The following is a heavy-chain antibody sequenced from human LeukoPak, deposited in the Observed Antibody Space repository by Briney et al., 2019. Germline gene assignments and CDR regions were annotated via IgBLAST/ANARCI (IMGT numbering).Heavy chain of an antibody. D-gene: IGHD4-23*01. J-gene: IGHJ3*02. CDR2: ISGDGSST. CDR1: GFTFSSYR. CDR3: ARDKYGGNSNAFDI. Sequence: GGSLRLSCAASGFTFSSYRMHWVRQAPGKGLVWVSRISGDGSSTNSADSVKGRFTISRDNAKNTLYLQMNSLRAEDTAMYYCARDKYGGNSNAFDIWGQGTMVTVSS. V-gene: IGHV3-74*01.